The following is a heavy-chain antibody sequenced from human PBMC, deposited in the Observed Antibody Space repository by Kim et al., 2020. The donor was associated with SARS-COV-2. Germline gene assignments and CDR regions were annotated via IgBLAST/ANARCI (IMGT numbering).Heavy chain of an antibody. CDR3: ARDTPGYCSSTSCSDAFDI. CDR2: ISSSSSTI. V-gene: IGHV3-48*02. CDR1: GFTFSSYS. D-gene: IGHD2-2*01. J-gene: IGHJ3*02. Sequence: GGSLRLSCAASGFTFSSYSMNWVRQAPGKGLEWVSYISSSSSTIYYADSVKGRFTISRDNAKNSLYLQMNSLRDEDTAVYYCARDTPGYCSSTSCSDAFDIWGPGTMVTVSS.